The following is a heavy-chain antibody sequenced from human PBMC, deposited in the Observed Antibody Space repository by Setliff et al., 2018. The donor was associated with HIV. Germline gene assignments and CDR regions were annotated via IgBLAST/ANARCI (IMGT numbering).Heavy chain of an antibody. CDR3: ARVGSYWSTFDY. V-gene: IGHV7-4-1*02. Sequence: ASVKASCKASGYTLTTYGISWVRQAPGQGPEWMGWINTETGNPMYAQGFTGRFVFSLDTSVSTAYLQINSLKAEDTAMYYCARVGSYWSTFDYWGQGALVTVS. CDR2: INTETGNP. D-gene: IGHD1-26*01. J-gene: IGHJ4*02. CDR1: GYTLTTYG.